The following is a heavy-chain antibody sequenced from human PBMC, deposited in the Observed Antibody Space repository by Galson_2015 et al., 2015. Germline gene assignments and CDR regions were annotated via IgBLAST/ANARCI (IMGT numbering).Heavy chain of an antibody. CDR2: IKPDGSEI. CDR1: GFTFSSYW. D-gene: IGHD2-2*01. J-gene: IGHJ4*02. CDR3: ASSQLYAYALDY. Sequence: SLRLSCEACGFTFSSYWMSWFRQAPGKGLGWVAKIKPDGSEIYYVDSVKGRFTVSRDNTKNSLYLQMNSLRAEDTAVYYCASSQLYAYALDYWGQGTQVTVSS. V-gene: IGHV3-7*01.